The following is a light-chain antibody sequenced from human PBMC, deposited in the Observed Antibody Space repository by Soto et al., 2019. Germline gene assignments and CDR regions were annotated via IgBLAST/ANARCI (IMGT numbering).Light chain of an antibody. Sequence: QSALTQPRSVSGSPGQSVTISCTGTSSDVGGYNYVSWYQQHPGKAPKVMIYDVSERPSGVPDRFSGSKSGNTASLTISGLQAEDEADYYCCSYAGRQRYVFGTGNKVTV. V-gene: IGLV2-11*01. CDR2: DVS. CDR3: CSYAGRQRYV. J-gene: IGLJ1*01. CDR1: SSDVGGYNY.